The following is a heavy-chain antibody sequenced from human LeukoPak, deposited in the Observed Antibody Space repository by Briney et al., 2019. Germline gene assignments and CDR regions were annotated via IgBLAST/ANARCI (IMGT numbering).Heavy chain of an antibody. CDR2: IYHSGST. J-gene: IGHJ3*02. Sequence: PSETLSLTCAVSGGSISSGGYSWSWIRQPPGKGLEWIGYIYHSGSTYYNPSLKSRVTISVDRSKNQFSLKLSSVTAADTAVYYCARERRDGTRGAFDIWGQGTMVAVSS. V-gene: IGHV4-30-2*01. D-gene: IGHD5-24*01. CDR3: ARERRDGTRGAFDI. CDR1: GGSISSGGYS.